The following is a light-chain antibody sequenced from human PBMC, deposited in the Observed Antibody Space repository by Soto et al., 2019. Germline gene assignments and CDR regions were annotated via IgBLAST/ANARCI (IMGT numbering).Light chain of an antibody. J-gene: IGKJ1*01. V-gene: IGKV3-15*01. CDR3: QQYHIWPSWT. Sequence: EIVLTQSPGTLSLSPGDSATLSCRASQSVSLSLAWYQMRPGQPPRLLIYGASTRATDIPARFSGSGSGTDFTLTISSLQSEDFAVYFCQQYHIWPSWTFGQGTKVELK. CDR2: GAS. CDR1: QSVSLS.